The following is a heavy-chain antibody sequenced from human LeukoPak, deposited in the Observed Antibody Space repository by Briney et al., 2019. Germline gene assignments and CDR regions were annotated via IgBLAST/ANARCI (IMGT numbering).Heavy chain of an antibody. Sequence: AGRSLRLSCAASGFTFDDYAMHWVRQAPGKGLEWVSGISWNSGSIGYADSVKGRFTISRDNAKNSLYLQMNSLRAEDTALYYCAKEYSSGWYAPYFDYWGQGTLVTVSS. J-gene: IGHJ4*02. CDR1: GFTFDDYA. CDR3: AKEYSSGWYAPYFDY. CDR2: ISWNSGSI. V-gene: IGHV3-9*01. D-gene: IGHD6-19*01.